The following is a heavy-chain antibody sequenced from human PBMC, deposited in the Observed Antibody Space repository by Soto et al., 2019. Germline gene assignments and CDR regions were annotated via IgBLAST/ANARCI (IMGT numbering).Heavy chain of an antibody. Sequence: ASVKVSCKTSGGTFGSYAISWVRQAPGQGLEWMGWINASNSTTTYSQKFQGRVTITRDTSASTAYMELSSLRSEDTAVYYCARGSGPMIEWHWGQGTLVTVSS. D-gene: IGHD3-22*01. CDR3: ARGSGPMIEWH. J-gene: IGHJ4*02. CDR2: INASNSTT. CDR1: GGTFGSYA. V-gene: IGHV1-3*01.